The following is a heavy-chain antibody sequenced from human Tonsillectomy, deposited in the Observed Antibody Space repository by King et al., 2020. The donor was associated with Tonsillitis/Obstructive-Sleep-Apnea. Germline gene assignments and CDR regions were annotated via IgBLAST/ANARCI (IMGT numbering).Heavy chain of an antibody. D-gene: IGHD2-8*01. CDR3: AREGAVMNAFDI. V-gene: IGHV4-59*01. CDR1: GGSISSYY. J-gene: IGHJ3*02. Sequence: VQLQESGPGLVKPSETLSLTCTVSGGSISSYYWSWIRQSPGKGLEWIGYIDYSGSTNNNPSLKSRVTISVDTSKNQFSLKLSSVTAADTAVYYCAREGAVMNAFDIWGQGKMVTVSS. CDR2: IDYSGST.